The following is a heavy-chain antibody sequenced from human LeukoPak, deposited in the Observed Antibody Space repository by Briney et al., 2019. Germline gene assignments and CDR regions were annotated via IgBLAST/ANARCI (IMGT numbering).Heavy chain of an antibody. V-gene: IGHV3-64*01. CDR1: GFTFSSYA. CDR3: ARGLVVVPAAMAY. Sequence: QPGGSLRLSCAASGFTFSSYAMHWVRQAPGKGLEYVSTISSNGGSTYYANSVKGRFTISGDNSKNTLYLQMGSLRAEDMAVYYCARGLVVVPAAMAYWGQGTLVTVSS. D-gene: IGHD2-2*01. CDR2: ISSNGGST. J-gene: IGHJ4*02.